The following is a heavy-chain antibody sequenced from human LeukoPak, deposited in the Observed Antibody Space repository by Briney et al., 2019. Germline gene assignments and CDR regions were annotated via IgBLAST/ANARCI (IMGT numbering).Heavy chain of an antibody. CDR2: ISGSGGST. D-gene: IGHD3-22*01. CDR3: ARDWSGVYDSKGYYYV. V-gene: IGHV3-23*01. Sequence: PGGSLRLSCAASGFPFSSYAMSWVRQAPGKGLEWVSAISGSGGSTYYADSVKGRFTISRDNAKNSLYLQMNSLRAEDTAVYYCARDWSGVYDSKGYYYVWGQGTLVTVSS. CDR1: GFPFSSYA. J-gene: IGHJ4*02.